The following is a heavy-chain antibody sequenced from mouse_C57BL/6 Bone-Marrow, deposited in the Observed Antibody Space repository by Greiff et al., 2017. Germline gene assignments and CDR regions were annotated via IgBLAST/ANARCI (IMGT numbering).Heavy chain of an antibody. J-gene: IGHJ2*01. CDR1: GYTFSSYA. CDR2: ISDGGSYT. D-gene: IGHD1-1*01. CDR3: ARDKGYYGFDY. Sequence: EVQVVESGGGLVKPGGSLKLSCAASGYTFSSYAMPWVRQTPEKRLEWVATISDGGSYTNYPDNVKGSFTFPRDNANNNPYLQLSKLKSEDTAVYYCARDKGYYGFDYWGQGTTLTVSS. V-gene: IGHV5-4*01.